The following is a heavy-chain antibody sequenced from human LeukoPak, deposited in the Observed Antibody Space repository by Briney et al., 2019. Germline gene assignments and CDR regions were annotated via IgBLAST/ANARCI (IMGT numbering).Heavy chain of an antibody. CDR3: ATDRASCGGDCYPVLYY. D-gene: IGHD2-21*02. V-gene: IGHV3-21*01. CDR2: ISGSSNYI. CDR1: GFTLNNYS. J-gene: IGHJ4*02. Sequence: PGGSLRLSCAASGFTLNNYSMNWVRQAPGKGLEWVSSISGSSNYIYQADSVKGRFTISRDNTKNSLFLLMNSLRAEDTAVYYCATDRASCGGDCYPVLYYWGQGILVTVSS.